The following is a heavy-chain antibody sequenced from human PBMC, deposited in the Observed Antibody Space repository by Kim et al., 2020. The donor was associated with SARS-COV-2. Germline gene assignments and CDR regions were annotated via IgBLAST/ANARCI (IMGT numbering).Heavy chain of an antibody. CDR2: IYYSGST. Sequence: SETLSLTCTVSGGSISSGGYYWSWIRQHPGKGLEWIGYIYYSGSTYYNPSLKSRVTISVDTSKNQFSLKLSSVTAADTAVYYCARESVVVPAARDYYYYGMDVWGQGTTVTVSS. CDR1: GGSISSGGYY. CDR3: ARESVVVPAARDYYYYGMDV. V-gene: IGHV4-31*03. D-gene: IGHD2-2*01. J-gene: IGHJ6*02.